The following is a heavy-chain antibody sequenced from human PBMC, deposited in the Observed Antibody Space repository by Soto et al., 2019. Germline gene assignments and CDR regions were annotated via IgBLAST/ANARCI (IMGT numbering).Heavy chain of an antibody. CDR3: ANVLDYYYYGMDV. CDR1: GYTFTGYY. CDR2: INPNSGGT. D-gene: IGHD2-8*01. Sequence: EASVKVSCKASGYTFTGYYMHWVRQAPGQGLEWMGWINPNSGGTNYAQKFQGRVTMTRDTSISTAYMELSRLRSDDTAVYYCANVLDYYYYGMDVWGQGTTVTVSS. V-gene: IGHV1-2*02. J-gene: IGHJ6*02.